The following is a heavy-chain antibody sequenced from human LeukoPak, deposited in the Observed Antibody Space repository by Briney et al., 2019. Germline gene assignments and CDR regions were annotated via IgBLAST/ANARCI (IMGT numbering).Heavy chain of an antibody. J-gene: IGHJ4*02. CDR2: ISAYNGNT. V-gene: IGHV1-18*01. CDR3: ARTHDYNNYPDF. Sequence: VQVSCLASGYTLIRYLCCGVRQAPGQRVAWLGWISAYNGNTNYAQKLQDRVTMTTDTSTSTAYMELRSLSSDDTAVYFCARTHDYNNYPDFWGQGTLVAVSS. CDR1: GYTLIRYL. D-gene: IGHD5-24*01.